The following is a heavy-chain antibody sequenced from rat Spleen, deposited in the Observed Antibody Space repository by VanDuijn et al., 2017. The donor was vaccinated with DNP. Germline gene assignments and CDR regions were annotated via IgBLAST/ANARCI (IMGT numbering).Heavy chain of an antibody. CDR2: IRANGVT. V-gene: IGHV2-19*01. J-gene: IGHJ2*01. CDR1: EFSLTDYS. CDR3: ARDGQWDYLDY. Sequence: VQLKESGPGLVQPSQTLSLTCTVSEFSLTDYSVHWVRQPPGKGLEWLGRIRANGVTDYNSGLRSRLIISRDTSKSQVFLEVNSLQSEDTATYYCARDGQWDYLDYWGQGVMVTVAS. D-gene: IGHD1-1*01.